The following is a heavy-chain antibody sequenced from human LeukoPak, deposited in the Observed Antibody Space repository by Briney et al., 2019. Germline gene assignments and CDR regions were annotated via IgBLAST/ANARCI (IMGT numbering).Heavy chain of an antibody. CDR2: IYYSGST. Sequence: SETLSLTCTVSGGSISSYYWSWIRQPPGKGLEWIGYIYYSGSTNYNPSLKSRVTIPVDTSKNQFSLKLSSVTAADTAVYYCARSVEGYCSGGSCYSYYYYMDVWGKGTTVTVSS. V-gene: IGHV4-59*01. CDR3: ARSVEGYCSGGSCYSYYYYMDV. CDR1: GGSISSYY. D-gene: IGHD2-15*01. J-gene: IGHJ6*03.